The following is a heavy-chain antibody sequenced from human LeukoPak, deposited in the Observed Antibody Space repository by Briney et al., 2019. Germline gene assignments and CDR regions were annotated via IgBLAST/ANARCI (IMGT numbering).Heavy chain of an antibody. Sequence: GGSLRLSCAASGFTFSRNAMNWVRQAPGKGLEWVSFISSSSNYMSYADSVKGRFTISRDDSKNTLYLQMNSLRDEDTAVYYCAKDKIFRYLDYWGQGALVTVTS. V-gene: IGHV3-21*01. J-gene: IGHJ4*02. CDR3: AKDKIFRYLDY. D-gene: IGHD2/OR15-2a*01. CDR2: ISSSSNYM. CDR1: GFTFSRNA.